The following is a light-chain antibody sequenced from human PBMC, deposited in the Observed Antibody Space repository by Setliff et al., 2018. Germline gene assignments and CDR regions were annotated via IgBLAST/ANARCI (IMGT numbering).Light chain of an antibody. J-gene: IGLJ1*01. CDR3: YSYAGIRTSYV. V-gene: IGLV2-23*01. Sequence: QSALTQPASVSGSPGQSITISCTGTSGDVGSYDLVSWYQQHPGKAPKLMIYEGSQRPSGVSNRFSGSMSGNTASLTISGLQAEDEADYYCYSYAGIRTSYVFGTGTKGTV. CDR2: EGS. CDR1: SGDVGSYDL.